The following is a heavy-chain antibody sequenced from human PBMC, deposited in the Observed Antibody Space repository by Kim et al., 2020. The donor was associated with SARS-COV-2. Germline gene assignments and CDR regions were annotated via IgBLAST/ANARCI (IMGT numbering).Heavy chain of an antibody. CDR3: ARDTYGDYAFDH. V-gene: IGHV4-61*02. J-gene: IGHJ4*02. D-gene: IGHD4-17*01. Sequence: SETLSLTCSVSGTSITNENYYWSWIRQPAGKGLEWIGRIYTRGTTNYNPSLKSRVTLSMDTSKNHFSLNLRSVTAADTAVYFCARDTYGDYAFDHWGQGTPVTVS. CDR2: IYTRGTT. CDR1: GTSITNENYY.